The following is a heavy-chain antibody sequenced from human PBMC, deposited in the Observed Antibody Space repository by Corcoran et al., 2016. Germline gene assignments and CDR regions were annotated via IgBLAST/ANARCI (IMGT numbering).Heavy chain of an antibody. J-gene: IGHJ4*02. D-gene: IGHD6-19*01. Sequence: QVQLVESGGGVVQPGRSLRLSCAASGFTFSSYGMHWVRQAPGKGLEWVAVISYDGSNKYYADSVKGRFTISRDNSKNTLYLQMNSLRAEDTAVYYCAKDSVAVAGTGEEYWGQGTLVTVSS. CDR2: ISYDGSNK. CDR1: GFTFSSYG. CDR3: AKDSVAVAGTGEEY. V-gene: IGHV3-30*18.